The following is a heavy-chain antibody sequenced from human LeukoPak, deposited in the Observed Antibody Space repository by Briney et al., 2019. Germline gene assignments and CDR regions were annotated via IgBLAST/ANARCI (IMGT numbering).Heavy chain of an antibody. V-gene: IGHV3-13*01. CDR1: GFTFSSYD. D-gene: IGHD4-17*01. CDR2: IGTAGDT. J-gene: IGHJ4*02. Sequence: GGSLRLSCAASGFTFSSYDMHWVRQATGKGLEWVSAIGTAGDTYYPGSVKGRFTISRENAKNSLYLQMNSLRAGDTAVYYCARRNQYGAFDYWGQGTLVTVSS. CDR3: ARRNQYGAFDY.